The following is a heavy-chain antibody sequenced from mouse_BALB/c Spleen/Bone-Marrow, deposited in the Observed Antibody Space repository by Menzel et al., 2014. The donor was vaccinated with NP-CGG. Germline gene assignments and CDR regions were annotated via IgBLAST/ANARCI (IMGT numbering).Heavy chain of an antibody. CDR3: ARYGYDCFDY. J-gene: IGHJ2*01. D-gene: IGHD2-2*01. Sequence: EVQLQESGGGLVQPGGSLRLSCATSGFTFTDYYMSWVRQPPGKALEWLGFIRNKANGYKTEHSASVKGRFTISRDNSQSNLYLQMITLRAEDISAYYCARYGYDCFDYWGQGTTLTVSS. V-gene: IGHV7-3*02. CDR1: GFTFTDYY. CDR2: IRNKANGYKT.